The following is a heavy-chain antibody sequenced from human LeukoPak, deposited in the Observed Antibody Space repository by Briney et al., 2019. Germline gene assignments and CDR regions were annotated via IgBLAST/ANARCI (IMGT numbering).Heavy chain of an antibody. J-gene: IGHJ3*02. CDR1: GGSFSGYY. Sequence: PSETLSLTCAVYGGSFSGYYWSWIRQPPGKGLEWIGEINHSGSTNYNPSLKSRVTISVDTSKNQFSLKLSSVTAADTAVYYCARGRQWSSACNFDIWGQGTMVTVSS. CDR3: ARGRQWSSACNFDI. V-gene: IGHV4-34*01. D-gene: IGHD6-19*01. CDR2: INHSGST.